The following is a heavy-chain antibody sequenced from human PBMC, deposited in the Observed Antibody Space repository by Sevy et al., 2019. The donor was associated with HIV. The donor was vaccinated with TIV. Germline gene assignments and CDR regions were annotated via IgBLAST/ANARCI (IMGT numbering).Heavy chain of an antibody. CDR2: ISGTSGTI. Sequence: GGSLRLSCAASGFSCSQYSMNWVRQAPGKGLEWLSYISGTSGTIYYAASVKGRFTISRDNAKNSVYLQMNSLRDEDTTVYYCARVVLYYDANYCDYLGQGALVTVSS. CDR1: GFSCSQYS. D-gene: IGHD3-22*01. J-gene: IGHJ4*02. V-gene: IGHV3-48*02. CDR3: ARVVLYYDANYCDY.